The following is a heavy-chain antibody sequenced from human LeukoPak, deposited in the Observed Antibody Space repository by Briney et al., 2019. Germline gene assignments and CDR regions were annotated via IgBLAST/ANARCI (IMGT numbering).Heavy chain of an antibody. CDR3: TRDSGSYFH. V-gene: IGHV3-73*01. CDR2: IRSKANSYAT. Sequence: GGSLRLSCAASGFTFSGSAMHWVRQASGKGLEWVGRIRSKANSYATAYAASVKGRFTISRDDSKNTAYLQMNSPKTEDTAVYYCTRDSGSYFHWGQGTLVTVSS. CDR1: GFTFSGSA. J-gene: IGHJ4*02. D-gene: IGHD1-26*01.